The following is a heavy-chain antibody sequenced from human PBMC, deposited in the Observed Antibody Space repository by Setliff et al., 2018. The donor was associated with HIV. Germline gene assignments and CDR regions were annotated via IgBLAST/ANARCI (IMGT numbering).Heavy chain of an antibody. D-gene: IGHD3-10*01. CDR3: ARGVILVRAVVAQSVYCYMDV. CDR2: INHRGST. Sequence: SETLSLTCGVSGASFSGNCWVWLRQSPGKGLEWIGQINHRGSTNYNASLQSRPAISMGVSKNQFSLRLNSVTAADTSKYFCARGVILVRAVVAQSVYCYMDVWGTGTTVTVSS. V-gene: IGHV4-34*01. J-gene: IGHJ6*03. CDR1: GASFSGNC.